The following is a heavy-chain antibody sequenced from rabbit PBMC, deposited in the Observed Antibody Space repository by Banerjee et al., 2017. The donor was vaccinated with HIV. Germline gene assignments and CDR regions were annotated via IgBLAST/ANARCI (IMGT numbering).Heavy chain of an antibody. D-gene: IGHD4-1*01. V-gene: IGHV1S40*01. CDR3: ARDLAGVIGWKFNF. J-gene: IGHJ6*01. CDR1: GFTLSNYW. CDR2: INTSSGNT. Sequence: QSLEESGGDLVKPGASLTLTCTASGFTLSNYWMWWVRQAPGKGLEWIGCINTSSGNTVYASWAKGRFTISKASWTTVTLQMTSLTAADTASYFCARDLAGVIGWKFNFWGPGTLVTVS.